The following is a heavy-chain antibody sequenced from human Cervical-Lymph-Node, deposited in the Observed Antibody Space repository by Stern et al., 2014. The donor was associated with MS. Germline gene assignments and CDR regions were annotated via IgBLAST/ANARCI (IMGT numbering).Heavy chain of an antibody. Sequence: EVQLVESGGGLVQPGGSLRLSCVASGFSFNIYSMNWVRHAPGRGLEWISYISNRSSTIYYADSVKGRFTISRDDAQNSLYLQMNSLRAEDTAVYYCASSPRRFEFWGQGTQVTVSA. J-gene: IGHJ4*02. CDR3: ASSPRRFEF. CDR2: ISNRSSTI. CDR1: GFSFNIYS. V-gene: IGHV3-48*01.